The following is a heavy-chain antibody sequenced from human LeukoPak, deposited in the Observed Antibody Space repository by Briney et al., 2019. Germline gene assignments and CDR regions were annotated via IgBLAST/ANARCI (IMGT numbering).Heavy chain of an antibody. Sequence: PGGSLRLSCAASGFTFSAFWMHWVRQAPGKGLEWVANIKQDGSEKYYVDSVKGRFTISRDNAKNSLYLQMNSLRAEDTAVYYCAREEDGDYDDAFDIWGQGTMVTVSS. CDR3: AREEDGDYDDAFDI. J-gene: IGHJ3*02. V-gene: IGHV3-7*01. CDR1: GFTFSAFW. CDR2: IKQDGSEK. D-gene: IGHD4-17*01.